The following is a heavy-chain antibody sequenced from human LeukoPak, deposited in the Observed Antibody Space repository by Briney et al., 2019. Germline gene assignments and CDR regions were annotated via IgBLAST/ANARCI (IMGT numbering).Heavy chain of an antibody. CDR3: ARDLSWLEVTDYYFDY. CDR2: ISGSGGST. J-gene: IGHJ4*02. D-gene: IGHD3-3*01. CDR1: GFTFSSYA. V-gene: IGHV3-23*01. Sequence: PGGALRLSCATSGFTFSSYAMSWVRQAPGKGLEWVSDISGSGGSTYYADSVKGRFTISRDNAKNTLYLQMNSLRAEDTAVYYCARDLSWLEVTDYYFDYWGQGTLVAVSS.